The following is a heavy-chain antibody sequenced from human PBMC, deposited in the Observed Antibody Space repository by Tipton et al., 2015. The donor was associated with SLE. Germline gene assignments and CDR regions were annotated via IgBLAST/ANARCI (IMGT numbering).Heavy chain of an antibody. CDR1: GFTFSSYA. CDR3: AREFRSSGWVFDY. CDR2: ISGSGGST. J-gene: IGHJ4*02. D-gene: IGHD6-25*01. Sequence: SLRLSCAASGFTFSSYAMSWVRQAPGKGLEWVSAISGSGGSTYYADSVKGRFTISRDSSKNSLYLQMNSLRAEDTAVYYCAREFRSSGWVFDYWGQGTLVTVSS. V-gene: IGHV3-23*01.